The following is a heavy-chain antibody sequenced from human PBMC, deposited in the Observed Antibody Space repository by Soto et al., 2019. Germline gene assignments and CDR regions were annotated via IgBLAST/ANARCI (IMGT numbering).Heavy chain of an antibody. CDR3: AGKYCGGDCYSHYYYDYGIDV. J-gene: IGHJ6*02. D-gene: IGHD2-21*02. CDR2: IGSSGSTI. CDR1: GFTFSSFE. V-gene: IGHV3-48*03. Sequence: GGSLRLSCAASGFTFSSFEMNWVRQAPGKGLEWVSKIGSSGSTIWYADSVKGRFTISRDNAKNSLYLQMNSLRAEDTAVYYCAGKYCGGDCYSHYYYDYGIDVWGQGTKVTVSS.